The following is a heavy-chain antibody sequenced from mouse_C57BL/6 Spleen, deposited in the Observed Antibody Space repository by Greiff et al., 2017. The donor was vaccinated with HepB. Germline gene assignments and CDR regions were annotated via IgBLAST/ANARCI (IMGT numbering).Heavy chain of an antibody. CDR2: INPSTGGT. CDR1: GYSFTGYY. V-gene: IGHV1-42*01. Sequence: VQLQQSGPELVKPGASVKISCKASGYSFTGYYMNWVKQSPEKSLEWIGEINPSTGGTTYNQKFKAKATLTVDKSSSTAYMQLKSLTSEDSAVYYCARSYDGYYEAWFAYWGQGTLVTVSA. D-gene: IGHD2-3*01. J-gene: IGHJ3*01. CDR3: ARSYDGYYEAWFAY.